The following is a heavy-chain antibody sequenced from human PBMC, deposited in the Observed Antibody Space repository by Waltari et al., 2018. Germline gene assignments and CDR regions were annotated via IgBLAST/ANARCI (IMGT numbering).Heavy chain of an antibody. CDR1: GFTFSVYW. D-gene: IGHD2-21*01. J-gene: IGHJ3*02. V-gene: IGHV3-74*01. Sequence: EVQLVESGGGLVQPGGSLRLSCAASGFTFSVYWLHWVRQAPGKGLEWVSRIKSDGSSTSYADSVKGRFTVSRDNAKNTLYLQMNSLGVEDTAVYYCAKSDWIEIWGQGTMVTVSS. CDR3: AKSDWIEI. CDR2: IKSDGSST.